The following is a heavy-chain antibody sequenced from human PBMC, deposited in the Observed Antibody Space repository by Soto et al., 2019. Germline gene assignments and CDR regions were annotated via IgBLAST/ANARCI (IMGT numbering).Heavy chain of an antibody. CDR1: GYTFTRYG. V-gene: IGHV1-18*01. CDR2: ISGYNGDT. CDR3: AKNGQLPYYYYAMDV. D-gene: IGHD1-1*01. J-gene: IGHJ6*02. Sequence: QGQLVQSGPEVKKPGASVKVSCKASGYTFTRYGISWVRHAPGQGLEWMGWISGYNGDTNYAQKVQGRDTITIDTSTSTAYMELRSLTSDDTAIYYCAKNGQLPYYYYAMDVWGQGTTVTVSS.